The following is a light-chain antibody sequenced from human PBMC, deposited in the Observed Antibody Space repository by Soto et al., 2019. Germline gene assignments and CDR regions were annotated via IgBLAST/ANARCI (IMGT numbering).Light chain of an antibody. Sequence: QSLLTQPHSASRTPGQRVTISSSGSSSNIGTSSVHWFQQLPGAAPKLLSSTTNQRPSGVPERFSGSKSGTSASLAISGLQSEDEADYYCAAWDDSLNGHVFGTGPKVTVL. J-gene: IGLJ1*01. CDR2: TTN. V-gene: IGLV1-44*01. CDR1: SSNIGTSS. CDR3: AAWDDSLNGHV.